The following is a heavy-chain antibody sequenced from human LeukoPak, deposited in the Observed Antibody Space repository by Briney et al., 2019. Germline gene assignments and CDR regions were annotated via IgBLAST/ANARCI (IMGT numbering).Heavy chain of an antibody. V-gene: IGHV3-30*04. CDR3: ARGRGYSYGYGPLGVRAFDI. D-gene: IGHD5-18*01. Sequence: PGRSLRLSCAASGFTFSSYAMHWVRQAPGKGLEWVAVISYDGSNKYYADSVKGRFTISRDNSKNTLYLQMNSLRAEDTAVYYCARGRGYSYGYGPLGVRAFDIWGQGTMVTVSS. CDR2: ISYDGSNK. CDR1: GFTFSSYA. J-gene: IGHJ3*02.